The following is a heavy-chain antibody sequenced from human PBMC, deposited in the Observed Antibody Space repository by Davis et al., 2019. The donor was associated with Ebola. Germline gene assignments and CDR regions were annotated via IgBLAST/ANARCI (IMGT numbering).Heavy chain of an antibody. CDR2: IYYSWST. J-gene: IGHJ5*02. V-gene: IGHV4-30-4*01. CDR1: GGSISSGDYF. Sequence: MPSETLSLTCTVSGGSISSGDYFWSWIRQPPGKGLEWIGYIYYSWSTYYNPSLKSRVTISVDTSKNQFSLKLSSVTAADTAVYYCARARVVISYWFDPWGQGTLVTVSS. D-gene: IGHD2-21*01. CDR3: ARARVVISYWFDP.